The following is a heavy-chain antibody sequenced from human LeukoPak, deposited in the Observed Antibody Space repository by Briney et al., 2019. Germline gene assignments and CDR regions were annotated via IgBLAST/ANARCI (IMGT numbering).Heavy chain of an antibody. D-gene: IGHD3-10*01. CDR3: ATDLSITMVRGVDAPYYFDY. V-gene: IGHV1-24*01. Sequence: ASVKVSCKVSGYTLTELSMHWVRQAPGKGLEWMGGFDPEDGETIYAQKFQGRVTMTEDTSTDTAYMELSSLRSEDTAVYYCATDLSITMVRGVDAPYYFDYWGQGTLVTVSS. CDR1: GYTLTELS. J-gene: IGHJ4*02. CDR2: FDPEDGET.